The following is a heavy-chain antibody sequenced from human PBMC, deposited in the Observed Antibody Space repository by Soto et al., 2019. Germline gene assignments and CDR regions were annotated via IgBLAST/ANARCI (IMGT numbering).Heavy chain of an antibody. Sequence: QVQLVQSGAEVKKPGASVKVSCKASGYTFTSYGISWVRQAPGQGLEWMGWISAYNGNTNYAQKLQGRVTMTTDTSTSKGYMEMRSLRSDDTAVYYCARDIVVVVAATPGEVYYYYGMDVWGQGTTVTVSS. J-gene: IGHJ6*02. D-gene: IGHD2-15*01. CDR2: ISAYNGNT. CDR1: GYTFTSYG. CDR3: ARDIVVVVAATPGEVYYYYGMDV. V-gene: IGHV1-18*01.